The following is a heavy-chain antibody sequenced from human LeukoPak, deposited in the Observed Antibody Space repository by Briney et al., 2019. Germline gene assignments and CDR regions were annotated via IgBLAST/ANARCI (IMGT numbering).Heavy chain of an antibody. Sequence: ASVKVSCKASGGTFSSYAISWVRQAPGQGLEWMGGIIPIFGTANYAQKFLGRVTITADESTSTAYMELSSLRSKDTAVYYCARGGGSYQGYWGQGTLVTVSS. V-gene: IGHV1-69*13. CDR3: ARGGGSYQGY. CDR1: GGTFSSYA. D-gene: IGHD1-26*01. J-gene: IGHJ4*02. CDR2: IIPIFGTA.